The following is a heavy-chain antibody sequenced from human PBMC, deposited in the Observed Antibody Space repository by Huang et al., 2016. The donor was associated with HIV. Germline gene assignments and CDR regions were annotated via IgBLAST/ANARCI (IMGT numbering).Heavy chain of an antibody. CDR1: GFSLSPSGMC. J-gene: IGHJ4*02. D-gene: IGHD1-20*01. CDR2: IDWDDDK. CDR3: ARSTYNWIDRTHTYYFDY. Sequence: QVTLRESGPALVKPTQTLTLTCPFSGFSLSPSGMCVSWIRQPPGKALEWRALIDWDDDKYYTTALKTRLTISKETSKNQVVLTMTNMDPVDTATFYCARSTYNWIDRTHTYYFDYWGQGTLVTVSS. V-gene: IGHV2-70*01.